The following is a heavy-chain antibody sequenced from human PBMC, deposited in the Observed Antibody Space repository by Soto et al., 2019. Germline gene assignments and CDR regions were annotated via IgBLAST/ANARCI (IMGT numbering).Heavy chain of an antibody. V-gene: IGHV1-3*01. CDR3: ARAGRAHDFWSGYDLVNWFDP. J-gene: IGHJ5*02. Sequence: QVQLVQSGAEVKKPGASVQVSCKASGYTFTSYAMHWVRQAPGQRLEWMGWINAGNGNTKYSQKFQGRVTMTRDTSASTAYRELSSLRSEDTAVYYCARAGRAHDFWSGYDLVNWFDPWGQGTLVTVSS. CDR1: GYTFTSYA. CDR2: INAGNGNT. D-gene: IGHD3-3*01.